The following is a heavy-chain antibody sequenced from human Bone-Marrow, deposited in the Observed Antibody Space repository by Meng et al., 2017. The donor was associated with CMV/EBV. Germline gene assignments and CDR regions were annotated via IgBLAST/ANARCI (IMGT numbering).Heavy chain of an antibody. CDR1: GFTFSSYA. V-gene: IGHV3-30*14. CDR3: ARTGNWFDP. Sequence: GGSLRLSCAASGFTFSSYAMHWVRQAPGKGLEWVAVISYDGSNKYYADSVKGRFTISRDNSKNTLYLQMNSLRAEDTAVYYCARTGNWFDPWGQGTLVTVSS. CDR2: ISYDGSNK. D-gene: IGHD3-10*01. J-gene: IGHJ5*02.